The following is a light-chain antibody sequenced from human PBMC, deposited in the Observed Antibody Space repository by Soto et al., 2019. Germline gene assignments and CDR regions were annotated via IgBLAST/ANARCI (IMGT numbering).Light chain of an antibody. CDR3: SSYGGTNNVV. CDR1: SSDVGGYKY. Sequence: QSALTQPPSASGSPGQPVTISCTGTSSDVGGYKYVSWYQHHPGKAPKVVIYEVTTLPSGVPDRFSGSQSGNTASLTVSGLQAEDEADYYCSSYGGTNNVVFGGGTKLTVL. V-gene: IGLV2-8*01. J-gene: IGLJ2*01. CDR2: EVT.